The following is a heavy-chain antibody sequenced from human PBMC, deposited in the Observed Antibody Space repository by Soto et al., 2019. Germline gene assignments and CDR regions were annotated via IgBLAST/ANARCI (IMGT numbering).Heavy chain of an antibody. CDR2: IKSNIAGGTT. V-gene: IGHV3-15*01. CDR3: ATEYAQTFCDRGPCYSVQTQLHDS. Sequence: EVQLVESGGGLVKPGGSLRLSCAASGFTFTNGWLSWVRQAPGKGLEWVGRIKSNIAGGTTDYSAPVKGRFTIYRDDSTHPLYLQSARLKTEDTAVYYSATEYAQTFCDRGPCYSVQTQLHDSWGQGTLVTVSS. J-gene: IGHJ4*02. D-gene: IGHD2-15*01. CDR1: GFTFTNGW.